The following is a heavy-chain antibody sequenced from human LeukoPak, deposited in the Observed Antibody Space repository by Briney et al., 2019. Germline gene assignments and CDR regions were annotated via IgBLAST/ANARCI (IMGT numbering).Heavy chain of an antibody. CDR3: ARGAQLVGGRYYFDY. CDR1: GYTFTGYY. J-gene: IGHJ4*02. V-gene: IGHV1-2*02. CDR2: INPNSGGT. D-gene: IGHD6-13*01. Sequence: ASVNVSCTASGYTFTGYYMHWVRQAPGQGLEWMVWINPNSGGTNYAQKFQGRVPMTRDASISTAYMELSRLRSDDTALYYCARGAQLVGGRYYFDYWGQGTLVTVSS.